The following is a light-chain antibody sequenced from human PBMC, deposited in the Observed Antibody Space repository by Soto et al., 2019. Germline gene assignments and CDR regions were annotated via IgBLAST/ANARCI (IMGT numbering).Light chain of an antibody. CDR1: SSDVGVYEY. CDR2: DVT. Sequence: QSALTQPRSVSGSPGQSVTISCTGTSSDVGVYEYVSWYQQSPGRAPRLMIDDVTKRPSGIPERFSGSKSGYTASLTISGLATADDDYYYWCSYTGLNTWVFGGGTKVTVL. CDR3: CSYTGLNTWV. J-gene: IGLJ3*02. V-gene: IGLV2-11*01.